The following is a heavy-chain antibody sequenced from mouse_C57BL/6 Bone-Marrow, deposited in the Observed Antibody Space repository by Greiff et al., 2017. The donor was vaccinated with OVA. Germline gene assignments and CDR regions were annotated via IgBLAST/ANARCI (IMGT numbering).Heavy chain of an antibody. CDR1: GYTFTSYW. D-gene: IGHD2-1*01. Sequence: VQLQQPGAELVKPGASVKLSCKASGYTFTSYWMHWVKQRPGQGLEWIGMIHPNSGSTNYNEKFKSKATLTVDKSSSTAYMQLSSLTSEDSAVYYCARWGKYYAMDYWGQGTSVTVSS. J-gene: IGHJ4*01. CDR3: ARWGKYYAMDY. V-gene: IGHV1-64*01. CDR2: IHPNSGST.